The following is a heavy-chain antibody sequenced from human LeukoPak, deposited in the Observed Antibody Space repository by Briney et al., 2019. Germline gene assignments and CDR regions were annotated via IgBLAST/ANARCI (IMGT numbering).Heavy chain of an antibody. D-gene: IGHD3-22*01. Sequence: SETLSLTCAVYGWSFSGYYWSWIRQPPGKGLEWIGEINHSGSTKYNPSLKSRVTISVDTSKNQFSLKLSSVTAADTAVYYCARGKVVVVITGYYYYYGMDVWGQGTTVTVSS. CDR1: GWSFSGYY. CDR2: INHSGST. V-gene: IGHV4-34*01. CDR3: ARGKVVVVITGYYYYYGMDV. J-gene: IGHJ6*02.